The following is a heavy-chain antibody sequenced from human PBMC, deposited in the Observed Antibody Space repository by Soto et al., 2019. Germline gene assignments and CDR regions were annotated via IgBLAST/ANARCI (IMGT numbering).Heavy chain of an antibody. V-gene: IGHV3-23*01. Sequence: EVQLLESGGGLVQPGGSLRLSCAASGFTFRSYALSWVRQAPGKGLEWVSAINDSGGSTYYADSVKGRFTISRDNSKNTLYLQMNSLRAEDTAVYYCANSAPLGDCIWGSYRFFDYWGQGTLVTVSS. D-gene: IGHD3-16*02. CDR3: ANSAPLGDCIWGSYRFFDY. J-gene: IGHJ4*02. CDR2: INDSGGST. CDR1: GFTFRSYA.